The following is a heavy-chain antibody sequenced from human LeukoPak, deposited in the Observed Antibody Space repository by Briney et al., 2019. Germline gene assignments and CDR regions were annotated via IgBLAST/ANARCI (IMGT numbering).Heavy chain of an antibody. J-gene: IGHJ5*02. CDR2: ISGSGGST. D-gene: IGHD6-13*01. Sequence: GGSLRLSCAASGFTFSNYAMTWVRQAPGKGLEWVSAISGSGGSTYYADSVKGRFTISRDNSKNTLYLQMNSLRAEDTAVCYCASIAAAARGSYNWFDPWGQGTLVTVSS. V-gene: IGHV3-23*01. CDR1: GFTFSNYA. CDR3: ASIAAAARGSYNWFDP.